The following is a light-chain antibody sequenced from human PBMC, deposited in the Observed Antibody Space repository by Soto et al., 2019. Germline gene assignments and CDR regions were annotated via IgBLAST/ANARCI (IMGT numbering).Light chain of an antibody. V-gene: IGKV1-9*01. Sequence: DIQLTQSPSFLSASVGDRVTITCRASQDISDYLAWYQQRPGKAPKLLIYAASTLQSGVPSRFSGSGSGTECTLTISSLQPEDFATYSCQQLNSYPLTFGGGTKVDIK. J-gene: IGKJ4*01. CDR1: QDISDY. CDR2: AAS. CDR3: QQLNSYPLT.